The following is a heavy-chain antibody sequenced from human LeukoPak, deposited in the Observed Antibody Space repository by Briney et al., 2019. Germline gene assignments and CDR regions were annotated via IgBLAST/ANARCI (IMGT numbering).Heavy chain of an antibody. CDR2: MCYSGSS. CDR3: ARPRYSATYTYYFDY. V-gene: IGHV4-39*01. J-gene: IGHJ4*02. D-gene: IGHD5-12*01. Sequence: PSETLSLTCTVSGGSISSTSYCGGWIRQPPGKGLEWIGSMCYSGSSDHNPSLKSRVTISVDTSKNHFSLKLSSVTAADTAVYYCARPRYSATYTYYFDYWGQGTLVTVSS. CDR1: GGSISSTSYC.